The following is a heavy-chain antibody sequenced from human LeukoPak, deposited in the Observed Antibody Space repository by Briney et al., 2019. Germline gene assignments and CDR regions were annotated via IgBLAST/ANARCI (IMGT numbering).Heavy chain of an antibody. CDR3: ATGQGHGMDV. CDR2: INSDGSST. D-gene: IGHD1-14*01. V-gene: IGHV3-74*01. J-gene: IGHJ6*02. Sequence: GGSLRLSCAASGFTFSSYWMHWVRQAPGRGLVWVSRINSDGSSTSYADSVKGRFTISSDNAKNTLYLQMNSLRAEDTAVYYCATGQGHGMDVWGQGTTVTVSS. CDR1: GFTFSSYW.